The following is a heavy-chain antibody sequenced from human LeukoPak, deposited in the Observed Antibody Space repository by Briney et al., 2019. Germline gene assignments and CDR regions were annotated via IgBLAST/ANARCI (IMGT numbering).Heavy chain of an antibody. CDR3: AKDNYYDSSGYSSFDS. CDR2: ISYDGSNK. CDR1: GFTFSSYG. Sequence: GGSLRLSCAASGFTFSSYGIHWVRQAPGEGLEWVAFISYDGSNKYFADSVKGRFTISRDNSKNTLYLQMNSLRAEDTAVYYCAKDNYYDSSGYSSFDSWGQGTLVTVSS. V-gene: IGHV3-30*18. J-gene: IGHJ4*02. D-gene: IGHD3-22*01.